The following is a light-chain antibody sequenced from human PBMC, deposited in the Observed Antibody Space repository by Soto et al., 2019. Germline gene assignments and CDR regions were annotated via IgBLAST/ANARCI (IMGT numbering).Light chain of an antibody. Sequence: QSVLTQPPSVSGAPGQRVTISCTGSSSNIGAGYDVHWYQQLPGTAPKLLLYGNSNRPSGVPDRFSGSKSGTSASLAITGLQAEDEADYYCQSYDSSLSGSVFGGGTKVTV. CDR2: GNS. V-gene: IGLV1-40*01. CDR3: QSYDSSLSGSV. CDR1: SSNIGAGYD. J-gene: IGLJ2*01.